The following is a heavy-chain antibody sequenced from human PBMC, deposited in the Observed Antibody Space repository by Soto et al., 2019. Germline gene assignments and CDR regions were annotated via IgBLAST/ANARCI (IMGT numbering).Heavy chain of an antibody. Sequence: QVQLVQSGAEVKKPGSSVKVSCKASGGTFSSYTISWVRQAPGQGLEWMGRIIPILGIANYAQKFQGRVTITADKSTRTAYMELSSLRSEDTAVYYCARDGPIVVVAATPESYWFDPWGQGTLVTVSS. CDR3: ARDGPIVVVAATPESYWFDP. D-gene: IGHD2-15*01. CDR2: IIPILGIA. J-gene: IGHJ5*02. V-gene: IGHV1-69*08. CDR1: GGTFSSYT.